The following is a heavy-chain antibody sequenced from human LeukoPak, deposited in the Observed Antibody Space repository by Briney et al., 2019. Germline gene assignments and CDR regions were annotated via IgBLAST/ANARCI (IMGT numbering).Heavy chain of an antibody. D-gene: IGHD3-3*01. J-gene: IGHJ4*02. CDR2: IKKDGREK. CDR1: GFTSSSDW. CDR3: ARSTYDDFWSGYQRYYFDY. Sequence: GGSLRLSCAASGFTSSSDWTSWVREAPGEGLERVANIKKDGREKYYVDSVKGGFTISRDNAKKSLYLQINSLRAENTAVYYVARSTYDDFWSGYQRYYFDYWGQGTLVTVSS. V-gene: IGHV3-7*01.